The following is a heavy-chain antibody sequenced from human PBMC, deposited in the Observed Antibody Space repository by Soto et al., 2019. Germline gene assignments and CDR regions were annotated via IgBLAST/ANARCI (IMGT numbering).Heavy chain of an antibody. CDR3: ARGGAYSSGWYPYYYYMDV. D-gene: IGHD6-19*01. V-gene: IGHV4-31*03. Sequence: SETLSLTCTVSGGSISSRGYYWSWIRQHPGKGLEWIGYIYYSGSTYYNPSLKSRVTISVDTSKNQFSLKLSSVTAADTAVYYCARGGAYSSGWYPYYYYMDVWGKGTTVTVSS. CDR2: IYYSGST. CDR1: GGSISSRGYY. J-gene: IGHJ6*03.